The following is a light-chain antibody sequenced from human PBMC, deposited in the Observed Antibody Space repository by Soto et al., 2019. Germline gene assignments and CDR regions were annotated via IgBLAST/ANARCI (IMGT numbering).Light chain of an antibody. CDR2: GVT. CDR1: RRDIGSYNS. J-gene: IGLJ3*02. Sequence: QSVLTQPASVSGSPGQSITISCTGTRRDIGSYNSIAWYQQLPGKAPRVLIVGVTKRLSGISDRFSGSKSGYTASLTISGLQSEDEADYFCFSYAGSSTWVFGGGTKVTVL. V-gene: IGLV2-23*02. CDR3: FSYAGSSTWV.